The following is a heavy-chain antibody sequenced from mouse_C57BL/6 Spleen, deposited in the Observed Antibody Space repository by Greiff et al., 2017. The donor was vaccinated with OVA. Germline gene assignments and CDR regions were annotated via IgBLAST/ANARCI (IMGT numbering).Heavy chain of an antibody. CDR3: ARRGYDYDPFAY. V-gene: IGHV1-80*01. D-gene: IGHD2-4*01. Sequence: QVQLKQSGAELVKPGASVKISCKASGYAFSSYWMNWVKQRPGKGLEWIGQIYPGDGDTNYNGKFKGKATLTADKSSSTAYMQLSSLTSEDSAVYFCARRGYDYDPFAYWGQGTLVTVSA. CDR2: IYPGDGDT. CDR1: GYAFSSYW. J-gene: IGHJ3*01.